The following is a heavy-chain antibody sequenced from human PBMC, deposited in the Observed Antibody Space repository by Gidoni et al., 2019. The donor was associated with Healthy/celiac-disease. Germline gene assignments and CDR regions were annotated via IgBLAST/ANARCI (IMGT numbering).Heavy chain of an antibody. CDR3: TTEYCGGDCYLDY. D-gene: IGHD2-21*02. J-gene: IGHJ4*02. CDR2: IKSKTDGGTT. CDR1: GFTFSHAW. Sequence: EVQLVESGGGLVKPGGSLRLSCAASGFTFSHAWMSWVRQAPGKGLEWVGRIKSKTDGGTTDYAAPVKGRFTISRDDSKNTLYLQMNSLKTEDTAVYYCTTEYCGGDCYLDYWGQGTLVTVSS. V-gene: IGHV3-15*01.